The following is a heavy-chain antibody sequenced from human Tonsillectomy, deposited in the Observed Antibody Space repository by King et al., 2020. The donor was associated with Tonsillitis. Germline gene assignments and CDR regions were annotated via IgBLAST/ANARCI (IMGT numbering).Heavy chain of an antibody. D-gene: IGHD2-15*01. V-gene: IGHV3-15*01. Sequence: VQLVESGGGLVKPGGSLRLSCAASGFTFINAWMSWVRQAPGKGLEWVGRIKSKTDGGTTDYAAPVKGRFTLSRDDSKTTLYLQMNSLKTEDTAVSYCTAGPKVVHEYGYYGIEVWGQGATGRVS. CDR3: TAGPKVVHEYGYYGIEV. CDR2: IKSKTDGGTT. CDR1: GFTFINAW. J-gene: IGHJ6*02.